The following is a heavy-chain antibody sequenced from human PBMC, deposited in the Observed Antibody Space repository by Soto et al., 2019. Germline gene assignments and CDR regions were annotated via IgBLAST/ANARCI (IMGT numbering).Heavy chain of an antibody. D-gene: IGHD4-17*01. CDR2: IWYDGSNK. J-gene: IGHJ2*01. CDR3: ARDLNVYGDNWYFDL. V-gene: IGHV3-33*01. CDR1: GFTFSSYG. Sequence: QVQLVESGGGMVQPGRSLRLSCAASGFTFSSYGMHWVRQAPGKGLEWVAVIWYDGSNKYYADSVKGRFTISRDNSKNTLYLQMNSLRAEDTAVYYCARDLNVYGDNWYFDLWGRGTLVTVSS.